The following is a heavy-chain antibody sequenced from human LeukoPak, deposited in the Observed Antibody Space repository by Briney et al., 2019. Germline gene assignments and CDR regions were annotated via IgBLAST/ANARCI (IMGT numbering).Heavy chain of an antibody. D-gene: IGHD3-10*01. CDR3: ARGGVTMVRGVMIRGFDY. CDR2: IYHSGST. J-gene: IGHJ4*02. Sequence: SQTLSLTCAVSGGSISSGGYSWSWIRQPPGKGLEWIGYIYHSGSTYYNPSLKSRVTISVDRSKNQFSLKLSSVTAADTAVYYCARGGVTMVRGVMIRGFDYWGQGTLVTVSS. V-gene: IGHV4-30-2*01. CDR1: GGSISSGGYS.